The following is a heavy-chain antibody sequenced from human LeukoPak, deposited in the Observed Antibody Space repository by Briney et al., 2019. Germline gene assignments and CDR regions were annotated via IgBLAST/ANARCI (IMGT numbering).Heavy chain of an antibody. V-gene: IGHV1-2*02. Sequence: GASVKVSCKASGYTFTGYYMHWVRQAPGQGLEWMGWINPNSGGTNYAQKFQGRVTMTRDTSISTAYMELSRLRSDDTAVYYCARDLISGSYCFDYWGQGTLVTVSS. J-gene: IGHJ4*02. CDR2: INPNSGGT. CDR3: ARDLISGSYCFDY. CDR1: GYTFTGYY. D-gene: IGHD1-26*01.